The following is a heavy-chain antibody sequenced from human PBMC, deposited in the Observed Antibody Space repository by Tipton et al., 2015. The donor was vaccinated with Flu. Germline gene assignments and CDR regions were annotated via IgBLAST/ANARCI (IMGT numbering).Heavy chain of an antibody. Sequence: QLVQSGAEVKKPGASVKVSCKASGYTFTGYYMHWVRQAPGQGLEWMGRINPNSGGTNYAQKFQGRVTMTRDTSISTAYMELSRLRSDDTAVYYCAARSIWGSCAAFDIWGQGTMVTVSS. CDR3: AARSIWGSCAAFDI. CDR1: GYTFTGYY. J-gene: IGHJ3*02. D-gene: IGHD3-16*01. V-gene: IGHV1-2*06. CDR2: INPNSGGT.